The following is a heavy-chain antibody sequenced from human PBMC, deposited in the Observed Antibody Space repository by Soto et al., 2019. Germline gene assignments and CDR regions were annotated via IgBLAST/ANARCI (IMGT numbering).Heavy chain of an antibody. J-gene: IGHJ4*02. CDR3: AKVLKAVPGTYDY. V-gene: IGHV3-23*01. Sequence: EVQLLESGGGLVQPGGSLRLSCAASGFTFSIYAMSWVRQAPGKGLEWVSAISGSGDYTYYADSMKGRFAISRDNSKNTLYLQMNSLRAEDTAVYYCAKVLKAVPGTYDYWGQGTLVTVSS. CDR1: GFTFSIYA. CDR2: ISGSGDYT. D-gene: IGHD6-19*01.